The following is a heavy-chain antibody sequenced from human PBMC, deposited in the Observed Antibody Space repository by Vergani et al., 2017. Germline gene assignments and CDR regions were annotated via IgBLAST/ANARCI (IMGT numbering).Heavy chain of an antibody. CDR3: ARDIVATIPAADHDAFDI. CDR1: GGTFSSYT. J-gene: IGHJ3*02. CDR2: IIPILGIA. V-gene: IGHV1-69*08. D-gene: IGHD5-12*01. Sequence: QVQLVQSGAEVKKPGSSVKVSCKASGGTFSSYTISWVRQAPGQGLEWMGRIIPILGIANYAQKFQGRVTITADKSTSTAYMELSSLRTKDTAVYYCARDIVATIPAADHDAFDIWGQGTMVTVSA.